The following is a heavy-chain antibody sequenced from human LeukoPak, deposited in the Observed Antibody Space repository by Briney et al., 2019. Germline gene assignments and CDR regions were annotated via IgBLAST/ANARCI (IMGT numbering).Heavy chain of an antibody. Sequence: PGGSLRLSCAASGFTFSSYSMNWVRQAPGKGLEWVSSISSSSSYIYYADSVKGRFTISRDNAKNSLYLQMNSLRAEDTAVYYCARVTGYYDSSGYYYVDYFDYWGQGTLVTVSS. CDR2: ISSSSSYI. CDR1: GFTFSSYS. V-gene: IGHV3-21*01. J-gene: IGHJ4*02. D-gene: IGHD3-22*01. CDR3: ARVTGYYDSSGYYYVDYFDY.